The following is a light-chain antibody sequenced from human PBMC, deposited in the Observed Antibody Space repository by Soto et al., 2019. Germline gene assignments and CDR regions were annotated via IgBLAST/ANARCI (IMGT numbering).Light chain of an antibody. Sequence: EIVLTQSPGTLSLSPGERATLSCRASQSISSNYLAWYQQIPGQAPRLLIYDASSRAAGIPDRFSGSGSGTDFTLTISRLEPEDFGVYYCQQYGGSPRTFGQGTKVEIK. V-gene: IGKV3-20*01. CDR3: QQYGGSPRT. CDR2: DAS. CDR1: QSISSNY. J-gene: IGKJ1*01.